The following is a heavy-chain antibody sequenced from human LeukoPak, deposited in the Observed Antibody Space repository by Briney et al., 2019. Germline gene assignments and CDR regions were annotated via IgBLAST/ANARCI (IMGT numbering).Heavy chain of an antibody. V-gene: IGHV4-59*01. CDR3: ARSSYYYAADASDI. CDR2: IYYRVTS. J-gene: IGHJ3*02. Sequence: SETLSLTCTVSGDSISTYYWSWIRQPPGKGLEWIGYIYYRVTSDYNPSLKSRVTMSVDMSTRQISLKLSSVTAADTAVYYCARSSYYYAADASDIWGQGTMVTVSS. D-gene: IGHD3-10*01. CDR1: GDSISTYY.